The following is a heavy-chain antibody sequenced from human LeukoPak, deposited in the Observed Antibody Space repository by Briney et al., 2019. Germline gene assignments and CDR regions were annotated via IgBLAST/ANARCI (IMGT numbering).Heavy chain of an antibody. Sequence: ASVKVSCKASGYTFSSYDINWVRQATGQGLEWMGWMNPNSGNTGYAQKFQGRVTMTRDTSISTAYMELSRLRSDDTAVYYCARDVEEYCSSTSCYIVDYWGQGTLVTVSS. V-gene: IGHV1-8*01. CDR3: ARDVEEYCSSTSCYIVDY. J-gene: IGHJ4*02. CDR2: MNPNSGNT. D-gene: IGHD2-2*01. CDR1: GYTFSSYD.